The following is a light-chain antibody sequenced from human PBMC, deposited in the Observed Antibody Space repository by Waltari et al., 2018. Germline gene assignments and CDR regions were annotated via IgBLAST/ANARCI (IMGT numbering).Light chain of an antibody. Sequence: ETVLTQSPVTLSVSPGEVATLSCRASQTVTSNLAWYQHHPGQAPRLLLPGAATRAAGIPDRFSASGSGTEFTLTISNLQSEDFALYFCHQYNNWPGTFGQGTTVEIK. CDR2: GAA. CDR1: QTVTSN. V-gene: IGKV3-15*01. J-gene: IGKJ1*01. CDR3: HQYNNWPGT.